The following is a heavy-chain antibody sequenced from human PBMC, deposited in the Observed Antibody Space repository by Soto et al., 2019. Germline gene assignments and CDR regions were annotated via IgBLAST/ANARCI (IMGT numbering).Heavy chain of an antibody. Sequence: QLHLVQSGAVVKKPGASVTVSCSASGYPVTAYYMHWVRQAPGRGLEWMGGINPATGAAKYTQTFQGRVTMTRDTSTSTVFMELSGLTSEDTAVFYCARGGVVGVAGSAAFDMWGQGTLVPVSS. CDR3: ARGGVVGVAGSAAFDM. V-gene: IGHV1-2*02. CDR1: GYPVTAYY. CDR2: INPATGAA. J-gene: IGHJ3*02. D-gene: IGHD3-3*01.